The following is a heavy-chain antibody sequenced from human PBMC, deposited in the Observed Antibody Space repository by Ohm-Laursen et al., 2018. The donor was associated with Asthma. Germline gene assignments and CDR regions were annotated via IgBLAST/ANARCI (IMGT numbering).Heavy chain of an antibody. Sequence: TQTLTLTCTFSGFSLSTSGMRVSWIRQPPGKALEWLARIDWDDDKFYSTSLKTRLTISKDTSKNQVVLTMTNMDPVDAATYYCAHSVCSTSCYTAFDIWGQGTMVTVSS. V-gene: IGHV2-70*04. J-gene: IGHJ3*02. CDR3: AHSVCSTSCYTAFDI. CDR2: IDWDDDK. D-gene: IGHD2-2*02. CDR1: GFSLSTSGMR.